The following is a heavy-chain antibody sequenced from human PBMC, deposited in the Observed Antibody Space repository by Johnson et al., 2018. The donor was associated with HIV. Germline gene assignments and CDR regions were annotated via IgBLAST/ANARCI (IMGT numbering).Heavy chain of an antibody. J-gene: IGHJ3*02. CDR1: GFTFSSYA. V-gene: IGHV3-30-3*01. CDR3: ARDGGSTRGDAFDI. D-gene: IGHD1-26*01. Sequence: QVQLVESGGGVVQPGRSLRLSCAASGFTFSSYAMHWVRQAPGKGLAWVAVLSYDGSNNYYADSVKGRFTISRDNSKNTLYLQMNSLRAEDTAVYYCARDGGSTRGDAFDIWGQGTMVTVSS. CDR2: LSYDGSNN.